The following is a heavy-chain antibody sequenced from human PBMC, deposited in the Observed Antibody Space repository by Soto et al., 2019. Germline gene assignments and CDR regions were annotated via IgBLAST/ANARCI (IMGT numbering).Heavy chain of an antibody. Sequence: GGSVRLSCAASGFTFSSYWMHWVRQAPGKGLVWVSRINSDGSSTSYADSVKGRFTISRDNAKNTLYLQMNSLRAEDTAVYYCAREPAMVTFYYHYGMDVWGQGTTVTVSS. CDR1: GFTFSSYW. CDR2: INSDGSST. J-gene: IGHJ6*02. D-gene: IGHD5-18*01. CDR3: AREPAMVTFYYHYGMDV. V-gene: IGHV3-74*01.